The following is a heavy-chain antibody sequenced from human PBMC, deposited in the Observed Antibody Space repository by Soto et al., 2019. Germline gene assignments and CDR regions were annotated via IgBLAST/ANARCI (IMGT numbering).Heavy chain of an antibody. CDR3: TRSAISPYGRLIGPFDY. J-gene: IGHJ4*01. D-gene: IGHD3-16*02. CDR2: INPANGNT. CDR1: GYTCTAYA. Sequence: QVQLAQSGAEERKPGASVKVSCEATGYTCTAYAMHWVRPAPGQRLEWMGWINPANGNTKYSQKFQGRLTITSDTTANTVSTELNTLTSKDTAMYYCTRSAISPYGRLIGPFDYWCHAKLVTVSS. V-gene: IGHV1-3*05.